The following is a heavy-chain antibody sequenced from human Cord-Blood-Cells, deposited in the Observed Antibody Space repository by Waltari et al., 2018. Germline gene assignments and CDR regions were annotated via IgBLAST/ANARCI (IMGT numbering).Heavy chain of an antibody. CDR2: LYYSGST. CDR3: ASKWNYYFDY. V-gene: IGHV4-39*01. Sequence: QLQLQESGPGLVKPSETLSLTCTVSGGSISSSSYYWGWIRQPPGKGLEWIGSLYYSGSTYYSPALKSRVTVSVDTSKNQFSLKLSSVTAADTAVYYCASKWNYYFDYWGQGTLVTVSS. J-gene: IGHJ4*02. CDR1: GGSISSSSYY. D-gene: IGHD1-7*01.